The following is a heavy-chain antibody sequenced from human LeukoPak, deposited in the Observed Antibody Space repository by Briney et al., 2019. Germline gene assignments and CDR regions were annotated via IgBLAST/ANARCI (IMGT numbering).Heavy chain of an antibody. Sequence: GESLKISCKGSGYSFTSYWIGWVRQMPGKGLEWMGIIYPGDSGTRYSPSFQGQVTISADKSISTAYLQWSSLKASDTAMYYCARQTDYGSGIGELDYWGQGTLVTVSS. CDR1: GYSFTSYW. D-gene: IGHD3-10*01. J-gene: IGHJ4*02. V-gene: IGHV5-51*01. CDR2: IYPGDSGT. CDR3: ARQTDYGSGIGELDY.